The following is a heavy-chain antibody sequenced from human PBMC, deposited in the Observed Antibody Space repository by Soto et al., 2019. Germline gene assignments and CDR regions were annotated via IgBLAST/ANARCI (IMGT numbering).Heavy chain of an antibody. CDR3: AKFGVEDYYYYYGMDV. J-gene: IGHJ6*02. Sequence: GASVKVSCKASGFTFTNSAVQWVRQARGQRLEWIGWIVVGSGNTNYAQKFQERVTITRDMSTSTAYMELSSLRAEDTAVYYCAKFGVEDYYYYYGMDVWGQGTTVTVSS. CDR2: IVVGSGNT. D-gene: IGHD2-8*01. CDR1: GFTFTNSA. V-gene: IGHV1-58*01.